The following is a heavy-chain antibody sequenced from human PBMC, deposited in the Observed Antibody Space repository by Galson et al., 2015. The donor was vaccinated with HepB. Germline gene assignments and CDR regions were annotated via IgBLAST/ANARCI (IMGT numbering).Heavy chain of an antibody. J-gene: IGHJ4*02. CDR2: INPSGGST. CDR1: GYTFTSYY. D-gene: IGHD6-19*01. V-gene: IGHV1-46*03. Sequence: SVKVSCKASGYTFTSYYMHWVRQAPGQGLEWMGIINPSGGSTSYAQKFQGRVTMTRDTSTSTVYMELSSLRSEDTAVYYCARGPLIAVAGTGCDYWGQGTLVTVSS. CDR3: ARGPLIAVAGTGCDY.